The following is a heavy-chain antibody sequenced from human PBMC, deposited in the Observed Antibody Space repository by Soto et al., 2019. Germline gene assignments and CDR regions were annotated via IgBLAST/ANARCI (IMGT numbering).Heavy chain of an antibody. CDR3: ARDTGPMGATRVFDY. CDR1: GGSVSSGSYY. CDR2: IYYSGST. Sequence: PSETLSLTCTVSGGSVSSGSYYWSWIRQPPGKGLEWIGYIYYSGSTNYNPSLKSRVTISVDTSKNQFSLKLSSVTAADTAVYYCARDTGPMGATRVFDYWGQGTLVTVSS. J-gene: IGHJ4*02. D-gene: IGHD1-26*01. V-gene: IGHV4-61*01.